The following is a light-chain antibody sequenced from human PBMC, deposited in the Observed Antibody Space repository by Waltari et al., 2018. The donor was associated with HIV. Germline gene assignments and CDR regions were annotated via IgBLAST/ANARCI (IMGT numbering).Light chain of an antibody. V-gene: IGLV2-11*01. CDR2: DVT. CDR1: SSYVDTF. CDR3: CSHAGNLIFA. J-gene: IGLJ1*01. Sequence: QSALTQPHSVSGSPGQSLTISCTGTSSYVDTFVSWYQHHPGKAPKVLIYDVTKRPSGVPVRFSGSKSGNTAFLTISGLQAEDEADYHCCSHAGNLIFAFGTGTKVTVL.